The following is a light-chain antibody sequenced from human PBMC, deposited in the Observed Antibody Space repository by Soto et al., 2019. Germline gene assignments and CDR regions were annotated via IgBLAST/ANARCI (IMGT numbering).Light chain of an antibody. V-gene: IGKV3-11*01. J-gene: IGKJ2*01. CDR2: DAP. CDR1: QSVSSY. CDR3: QQRSNWYT. Sequence: EIVLTQSPATLSLSPGERATLSCRASQSVSSYLAWYQQKPGQAPRLLIYDAPNRATGIPARFSGSGSGTDFTLTISSLEPEDFAVYYCQQRSNWYTFGQGTKLEIK.